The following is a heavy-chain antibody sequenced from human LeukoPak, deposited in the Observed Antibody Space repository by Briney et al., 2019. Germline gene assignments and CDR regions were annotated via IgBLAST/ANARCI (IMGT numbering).Heavy chain of an antibody. D-gene: IGHD5-18*01. V-gene: IGHV1-69*04. J-gene: IGHJ5*02. Sequence: SVKVSCKASGGTFSSYDISWARQAPGQGLEWMGRIIPIFGIANYAQKFQGRVTITADKSTSTAYMELSSLRSEDTAVYYCARVGAWIQFDPWGQGTLVTVSS. CDR2: IIPIFGIA. CDR1: GGTFSSYD. CDR3: ARVGAWIQFDP.